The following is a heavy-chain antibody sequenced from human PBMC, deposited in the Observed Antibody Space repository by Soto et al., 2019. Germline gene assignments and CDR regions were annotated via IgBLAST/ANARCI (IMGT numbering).Heavy chain of an antibody. CDR3: ARASFTIFGVVIRHAFDI. CDR1: GGSISSYY. V-gene: IGHV4-59*01. CDR2: IYYSGST. J-gene: IGHJ3*02. Sequence: SETLSLTCTVSGGSISSYYWSWIRQPPGKGLEWIGYIYYSGSTNYNPSLKSRVTISVDTSKNRFSLKLSSVTAAETAVYYCARASFTIFGVVIRHAFDILGQGTMVTVSS. D-gene: IGHD3-3*01.